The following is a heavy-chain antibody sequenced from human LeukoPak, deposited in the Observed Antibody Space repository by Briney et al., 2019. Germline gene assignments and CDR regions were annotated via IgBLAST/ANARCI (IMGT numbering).Heavy chain of an antibody. CDR2: IIPIFGTG. CDR3: ATNGGYSGYLVAPLDY. Sequence: GASVKVSCKASGGTFSSYAISWVRQAPGQGLEWMGGIIPIFGTGNYAQKFQGRVTITADESTSTAYMELSSLRSEDTAVYYCATNGGYSGYLVAPLDYWGQGTLVTVSS. J-gene: IGHJ4*02. D-gene: IGHD5-12*01. CDR1: GGTFSSYA. V-gene: IGHV1-69*13.